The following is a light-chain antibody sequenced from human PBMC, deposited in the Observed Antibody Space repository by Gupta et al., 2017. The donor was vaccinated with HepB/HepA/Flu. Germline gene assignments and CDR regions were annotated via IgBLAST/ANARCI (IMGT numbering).Light chain of an antibody. V-gene: IGLV3-21*04. Sequence: YAPTQPPSVSVPPVKTAMITCGGNNIGRTSVHWYQQKPGQAPFLVIYYDSDRPSGIPERFSGANSGNTATLTISRVEAGDEAGYYCQVWDSSSDHLVFGGGTKLTVL. CDR2: YDS. CDR3: QVWDSSSDHLV. CDR1: NIGRTS. J-gene: IGLJ2*01.